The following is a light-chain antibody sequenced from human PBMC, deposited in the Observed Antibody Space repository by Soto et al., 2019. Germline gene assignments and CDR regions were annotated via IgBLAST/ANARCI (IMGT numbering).Light chain of an antibody. Sequence: QSALTQPPSASGSPGQSVTISCTGSISDIGAYNFVSWYQQHPGKAPKVIISEVYKRPSGVHSRFSGSKSGNTASLTISGLQADDEADYYCSAHAGSNNPLAFGGGTKLTVL. CDR3: SAHAGSNNPLA. V-gene: IGLV2-8*01. CDR1: ISDIGAYNF. CDR2: EVY. J-gene: IGLJ2*01.